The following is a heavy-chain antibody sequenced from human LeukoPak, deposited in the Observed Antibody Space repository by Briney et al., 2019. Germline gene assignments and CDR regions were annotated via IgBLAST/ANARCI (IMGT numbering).Heavy chain of an antibody. D-gene: IGHD3-16*01. V-gene: IGHV3-30-3*01. J-gene: IGHJ4*02. CDR2: ISYDGSNK. CDR3: AKGDLMIPLGGVFDY. Sequence: PGRSLRLSCAASGFTLSSYAMHWVRQAPGKGLEWVAVISYDGSNKYYADSVKGRFTVSRDNSKNTLYLQMNSLRAEDTAVYYCAKGDLMIPLGGVFDYWGQGTLVTVAS. CDR1: GFTLSSYA.